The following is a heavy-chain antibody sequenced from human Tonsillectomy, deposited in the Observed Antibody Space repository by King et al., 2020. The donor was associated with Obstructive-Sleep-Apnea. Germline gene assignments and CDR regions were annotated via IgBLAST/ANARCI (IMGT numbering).Heavy chain of an antibody. Sequence: QLQESGPGLVKPSETLSLTCTVSGGSISSSSYYWGWIRQPPGKGLEWIGTIYYSGSTYYNPSLKSRVTISVDTSKNQFSLNLSSVTAADTAVYYCARMGTPVAQLLMLWGGDRYNWFDPWGQGTLVTVSS. D-gene: IGHD2-8*01. V-gene: IGHV4-39*07. CDR1: GGSISSSSYY. J-gene: IGHJ5*02. CDR3: ARMGTPVAQLLMLWGGDRYNWFDP. CDR2: IYYSGST.